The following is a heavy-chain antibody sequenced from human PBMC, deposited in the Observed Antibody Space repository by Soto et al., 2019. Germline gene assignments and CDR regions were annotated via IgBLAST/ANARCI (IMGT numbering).Heavy chain of an antibody. Sequence: QVQLQESGPGQVKPSETLSLTCTVSGGSMNIYYWTWIRQPPGKGLEWIGYVRYTGSTNYNPSLKSRVTISIDTSRNQFSLSLSSVTAADTAVYFCARYSPPKKTYDSNPGWFDPWGQGTLVAVSS. CDR1: GGSMNIYY. CDR2: VRYTGST. CDR3: ARYSPPKKTYDSNPGWFDP. D-gene: IGHD3-22*01. V-gene: IGHV4-59*01. J-gene: IGHJ5*02.